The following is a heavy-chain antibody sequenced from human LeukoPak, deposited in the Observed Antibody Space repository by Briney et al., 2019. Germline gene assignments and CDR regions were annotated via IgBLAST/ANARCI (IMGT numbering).Heavy chain of an antibody. J-gene: IGHJ4*02. CDR1: GGSISSSSYY. Sequence: SETLSLTCTVSGGSISSSSYYWGWIRQPPGKGLEWIGSIYYSGSTYYNPSLKSRVTIPVDTSKNQFSLKLSSVTAADTAVYYCARPSYYDILTGYTKDYWGQGTLVTVSS. CDR3: ARPSYYDILTGYTKDY. D-gene: IGHD3-9*01. V-gene: IGHV4-39*01. CDR2: IYYSGST.